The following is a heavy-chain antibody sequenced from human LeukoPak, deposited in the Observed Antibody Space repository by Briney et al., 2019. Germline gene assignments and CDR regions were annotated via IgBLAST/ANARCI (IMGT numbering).Heavy chain of an antibody. CDR3: ARGRSYSSSSLGY. Sequence: SETLSLTCAVYGGSFSGYYWSWIRQPPGKGLEWIGEINHSGSTNYNPSLKSRVTISVDMSKNQFSLKLSSVTAADTAVYYCARGRSYSSSSLGYWGQGTLVTVSS. D-gene: IGHD6-6*01. CDR1: GGSFSGYY. J-gene: IGHJ4*02. V-gene: IGHV4-34*01. CDR2: INHSGST.